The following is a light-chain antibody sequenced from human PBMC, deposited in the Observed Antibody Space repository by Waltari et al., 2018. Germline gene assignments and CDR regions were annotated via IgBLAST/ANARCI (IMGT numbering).Light chain of an antibody. CDR1: SSHIGANEY. J-gene: IGLJ3*02. Sequence: SALTQPASVSGSPGQSLTISCAETSSHIGANEYISWYQQHPYKAPKLSIHDVFNRPSGISNRFSGSKSANTACLTITGLQAEDEADYYCCAYTSRSTLVFGGGTRVTVL. CDR2: DVF. V-gene: IGLV2-14*03. CDR3: CAYTSRSTLV.